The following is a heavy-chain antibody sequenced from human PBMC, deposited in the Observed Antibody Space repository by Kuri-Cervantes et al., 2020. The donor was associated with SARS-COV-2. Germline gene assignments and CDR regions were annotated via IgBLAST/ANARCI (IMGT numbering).Heavy chain of an antibody. CDR1: GYTFTSYD. CDR3: AGPGATLGAVDI. V-gene: IGHV1-18*01. CDR2: MNPNNGNT. J-gene: IGHJ3*02. Sequence: ASVKVSCKASGYTFTSYDINWVRQATGQGLEWMGWMNPNNGNTNYAQKLHGRVTMTTDTSPSTAYMELSGLRSDDSDVYYCAGPGATLGAVDIWGQGTMVTVSS. D-gene: IGHD1-26*01.